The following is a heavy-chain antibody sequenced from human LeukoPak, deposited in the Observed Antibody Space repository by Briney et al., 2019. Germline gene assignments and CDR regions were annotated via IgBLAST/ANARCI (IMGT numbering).Heavy chain of an antibody. CDR3: AKTRIQIQLWFNY. V-gene: IGHV3-23*01. J-gene: IGHJ4*01. D-gene: IGHD5-18*01. CDR2: ISGSGGST. CDR1: GFTFSSYA. Sequence: GGSLRLSCAASGFTFSSYAMSWVRQAPGKGLEWVSAISGSGGSTYYADSVKGRLTISRDNSKNTVYLQMNSLRAEDTAVYYCAKTRIQIQLWFNYWGQGTLVTVSS.